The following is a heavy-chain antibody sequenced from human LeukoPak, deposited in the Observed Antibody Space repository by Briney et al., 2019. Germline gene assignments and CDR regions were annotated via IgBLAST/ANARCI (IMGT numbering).Heavy chain of an antibody. Sequence: SETLSLTCTVSGGSISSYYWSWIRQPPGKGLEWIGYIYYSGSTNYNPSLKSRVTISVDTSKNQFSLELSSVTAADTAVYYCARGYCGGDCYLYYFDYWGQGTLVTVSS. CDR2: IYYSGST. CDR3: ARGYCGGDCYLYYFDY. V-gene: IGHV4-59*08. J-gene: IGHJ4*02. D-gene: IGHD2-21*02. CDR1: GGSISSYY.